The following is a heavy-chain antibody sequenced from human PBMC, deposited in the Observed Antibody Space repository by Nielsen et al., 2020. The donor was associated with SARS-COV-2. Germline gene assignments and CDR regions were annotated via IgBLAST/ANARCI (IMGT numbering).Heavy chain of an antibody. CDR1: GFTFSSYS. CDR2: ISSSSSTK. Sequence: GESPKISCAASGFTFSSYSMNWVRQAPGKGLEWVSYISSSSSTKYYADSVKGRFTISRDNAKNSLYLQMNSLRAEDTAVYYCARDPGIAARLYYYYYYGMDVWGQGTTVTVSS. V-gene: IGHV3-48*01. J-gene: IGHJ6*02. CDR3: ARDPGIAARLYYYYYYGMDV. D-gene: IGHD6-6*01.